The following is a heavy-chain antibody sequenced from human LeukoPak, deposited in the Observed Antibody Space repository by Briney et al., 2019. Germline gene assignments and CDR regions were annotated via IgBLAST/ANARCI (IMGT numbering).Heavy chain of an antibody. D-gene: IGHD3-22*01. Sequence: GASVKVSCKASGYTFTGYYMHWVRQAPGQGLEWMGWINPNSGGTNYAQKFQGRVTMTRDTSIITAYMELSRLRSDDTAVYYCARTPYYYDSSGYPFDYWGQGTLVTVSS. CDR2: INPNSGGT. CDR1: GYTFTGYY. J-gene: IGHJ4*02. CDR3: ARTPYYYDSSGYPFDY. V-gene: IGHV1-2*02.